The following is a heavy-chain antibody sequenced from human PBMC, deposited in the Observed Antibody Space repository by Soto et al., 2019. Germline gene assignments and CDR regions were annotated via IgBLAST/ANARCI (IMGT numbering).Heavy chain of an antibody. Sequence: SETLSLTCTVSGGSISSYYWSWIRQPPGKGLEWIGYIYYSGSTNYNPSLKGRVTISVDTSKDQFSLKLSSVTAADTAVYYCASWVLGERGAFDIWGQGTMVTVSS. D-gene: IGHD3-16*01. CDR3: ASWVLGERGAFDI. CDR2: IYYSGST. CDR1: GGSISSYY. V-gene: IGHV4-59*12. J-gene: IGHJ3*02.